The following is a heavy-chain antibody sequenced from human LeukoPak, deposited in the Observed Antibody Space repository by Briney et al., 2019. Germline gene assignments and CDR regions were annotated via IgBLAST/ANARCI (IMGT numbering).Heavy chain of an antibody. J-gene: IGHJ2*01. CDR1: GFTFSNYG. V-gene: IGHV3-30*18. CDR3: AKDPAVAGTSYFDL. Sequence: PGGSLTLSCAASGFTFSNYGIHWVRQAPGKGLEGVAIISSDGSYQYYVDSVKGRFTISRDNSKNTLYLQMNSLRVEDTAVYYCAKDPAVAGTSYFDLWGRGTLVTVSS. CDR2: ISSDGSYQ. D-gene: IGHD6-19*01.